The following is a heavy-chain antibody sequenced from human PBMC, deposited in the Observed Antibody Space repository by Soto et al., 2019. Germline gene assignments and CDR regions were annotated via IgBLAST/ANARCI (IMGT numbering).Heavy chain of an antibody. D-gene: IGHD3-22*01. Sequence: QVQLQQWGAGLLKPSETLSLTCAVHGGSFSGHYWSWIRQPQGKGLEWIGEINHSGSTNYHPSLKSRVTISVDTSKNQFSLKLSSVTAADSAVYYCASGGDHYDRPVYYWGHGTLVTVSA. CDR3: ASGGDHYDRPVYY. J-gene: IGHJ4*01. V-gene: IGHV4-34*01. CDR2: INHSGST. CDR1: GGSFSGHY.